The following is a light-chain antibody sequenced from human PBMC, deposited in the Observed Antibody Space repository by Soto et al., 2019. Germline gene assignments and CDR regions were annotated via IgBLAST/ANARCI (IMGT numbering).Light chain of an antibody. CDR1: SSDIGSYNY. CDR2: DVS. V-gene: IGLV2-14*03. J-gene: IGLJ2*01. Sequence: QSALSQPASVSGSPGQSIIISCTGTSSDIGSYNYVSWYQQHPAKAPKLVIFDVSHRPSGVSSRFSGSKSAITASLTMSGLQAGDEADYYCSSYAADSTLIFGGGTKVTVL. CDR3: SSYAADSTLI.